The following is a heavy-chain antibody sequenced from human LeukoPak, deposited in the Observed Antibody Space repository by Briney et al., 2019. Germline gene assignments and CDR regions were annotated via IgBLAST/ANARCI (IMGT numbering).Heavy chain of an antibody. Sequence: GESLKISCKGSGYSFSTYCIAWVRQMPGKGLEWMGIIYPSDSDTRYSPSFQGLVTISADKSISTAYLQWSSLKASDTAMYYCARLYGSGSLYTHFDNWGQGTLVTVSS. CDR2: IYPSDSDT. D-gene: IGHD3-10*01. J-gene: IGHJ4*02. V-gene: IGHV5-51*01. CDR1: GYSFSTYC. CDR3: ARLYGSGSLYTHFDN.